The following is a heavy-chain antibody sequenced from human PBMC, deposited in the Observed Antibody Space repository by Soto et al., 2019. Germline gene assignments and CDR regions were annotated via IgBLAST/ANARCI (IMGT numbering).Heavy chain of an antibody. D-gene: IGHD6-6*01. CDR1: GGSFSGYY. Sequence: SETLSLTCAVYGGSFSGYYWSWIRQPPGKGLEWIGEINHSGSTNYNPSLKSRVTISVDTSKDQFSLKLSSVTAADTAVYYCACDSSSLAYNWFDPRGQGTLVTVSS. J-gene: IGHJ5*02. CDR3: ACDSSSLAYNWFDP. V-gene: IGHV4-34*01. CDR2: INHSGST.